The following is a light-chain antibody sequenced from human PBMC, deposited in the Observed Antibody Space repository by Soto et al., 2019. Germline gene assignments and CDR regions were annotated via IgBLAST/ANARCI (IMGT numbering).Light chain of an antibody. CDR1: SSDVGAYNY. J-gene: IGLJ1*01. Sequence: QSALTQPASVSGSPGQSITISCTGTSSDVGAYNYVSWYQQYPGKAPKLMIYEVSNRPSGVSNRFSGSKSGNTASLTISGLQAEDEADYYCSSSTAGGTIFGTGTKVTVL. CDR3: SSSTAGGTI. CDR2: EVS. V-gene: IGLV2-14*01.